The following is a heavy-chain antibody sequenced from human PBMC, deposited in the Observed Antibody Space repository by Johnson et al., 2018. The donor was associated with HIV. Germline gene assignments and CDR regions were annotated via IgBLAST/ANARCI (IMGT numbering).Heavy chain of an antibody. V-gene: IGHV3-23*04. D-gene: IGHD6-19*01. CDR3: AKLQWPREDAFDI. CDR2: ISGSSGST. J-gene: IGHJ3*02. Sequence: VQLVESGGGVVQPGRSLRLSCAASEFTLSSYAMSWVRQAPGKGLEWVSAISGSSGSTYYADSVKGRFTISRDNSKNALFLQMNSLRAEDTAVFYCAKLQWPREDAFDIWGQGTMVTVSS. CDR1: EFTLSSYA.